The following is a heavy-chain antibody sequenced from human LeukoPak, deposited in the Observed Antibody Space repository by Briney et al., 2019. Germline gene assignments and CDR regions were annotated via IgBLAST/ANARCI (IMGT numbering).Heavy chain of an antibody. V-gene: IGHV4-59*01. Sequence: SETLSLTCTVSGGSISSYYWSWIRQPPGKGLEWIGYIYYSGSTNYNPSLKSRVTISVDTYKNQFSLKLSSVTAADTAVYYCARDREYCSGGSCYSGGAWFDPWGQGPLVTVSS. CDR3: ARDREYCSGGSCYSGGAWFDP. CDR1: GGSISSYY. CDR2: IYYSGST. D-gene: IGHD2-15*01. J-gene: IGHJ5*02.